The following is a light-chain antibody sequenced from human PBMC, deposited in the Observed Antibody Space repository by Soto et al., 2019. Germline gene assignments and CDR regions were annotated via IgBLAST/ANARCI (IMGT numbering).Light chain of an antibody. Sequence: QSVLTQPPSASGTPGQRVSISCSGSSSNIGSNSVQWHQQLPGTAPNLLIYDDNQRPSGVPDRFSGSKSGTSASLAITGLQSGDEADYYCAAWDDSLNGFVFGTGTKVTV. CDR3: AAWDDSLNGFV. V-gene: IGLV1-44*01. CDR2: DDN. J-gene: IGLJ1*01. CDR1: SSNIGSNS.